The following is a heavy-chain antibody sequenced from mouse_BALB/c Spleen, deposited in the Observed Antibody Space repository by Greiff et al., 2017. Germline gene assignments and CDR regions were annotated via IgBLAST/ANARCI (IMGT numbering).Heavy chain of an antibody. Sequence: EVQLQQSGTVLARPGASVKMSCKASGYTFPSYWMHWVKQRPGQGLEWIGAIYPGNSDTSYNQKFKGKAKLTAVTSASTAYMELSSLTNEDSAVYYCTRNGGYDWYFDVWGAGTTVTVSS. D-gene: IGHD2-14*01. J-gene: IGHJ1*01. V-gene: IGHV1-5*01. CDR3: TRNGGYDWYFDV. CDR2: IYPGNSDT. CDR1: GYTFPSYW.